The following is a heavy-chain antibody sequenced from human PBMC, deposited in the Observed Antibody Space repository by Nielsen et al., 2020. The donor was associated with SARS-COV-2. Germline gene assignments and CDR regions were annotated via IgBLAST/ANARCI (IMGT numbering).Heavy chain of an antibody. CDR3: AKSRRRGYIYGPLDS. CDR1: GFIFSIYG. V-gene: IGHV3-30*18. Sequence: GESLKISCATSGFIFSIYGMHWVRQAPGKGPESVAVISYDGTGKKYADSVKGRFTISSDGSKSTLYLQMNSLRAEDTAVYYCAKSRRRGYIYGPLDSWGQGTLVTVSS. CDR2: ISYDGTGK. D-gene: IGHD5-18*01. J-gene: IGHJ4*02.